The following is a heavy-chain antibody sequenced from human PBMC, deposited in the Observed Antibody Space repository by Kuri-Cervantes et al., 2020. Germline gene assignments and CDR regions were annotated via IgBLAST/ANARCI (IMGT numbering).Heavy chain of an antibody. CDR1: GGTSSSYA. D-gene: IGHD3-22*01. J-gene: IGHJ4*02. Sequence: SVKVSCKASGGTSSSYAISWVRQAPGQGLEWMGGIIPIFGTANYAQKFQGRVTITADESTSTAYMELSSLRSEDTAVYYCARNYYDSSGYYYEVWDYWGQGTLVTVSS. CDR3: ARNYYDSSGYYYEVWDY. CDR2: IIPIFGTA. V-gene: IGHV1-69*13.